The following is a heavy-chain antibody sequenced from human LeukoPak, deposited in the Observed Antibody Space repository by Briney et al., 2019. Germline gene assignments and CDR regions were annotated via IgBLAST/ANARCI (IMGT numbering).Heavy chain of an antibody. V-gene: IGHV1-18*01. CDR1: TSR. CDR3: ARDFWNFYDDSGYNRDFDS. D-gene: IGHD3-22*01. J-gene: IGHJ5*01. CDR2: IGTYGGDT. Sequence: ASVKVSCKATSRISWVRQAPGQGLEWMGWIGTYGGDTYYAQKFQGRITVTTDTSTSTVYMELMNLRSDDTAVYYCARDFWNFYDDSGYNRDFDSWGQGTLVTVSS.